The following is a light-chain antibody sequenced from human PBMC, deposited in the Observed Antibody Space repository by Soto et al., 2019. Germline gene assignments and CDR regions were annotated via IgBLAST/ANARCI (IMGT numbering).Light chain of an antibody. Sequence: ENVLTQSPGRLSLSPGERATLSCRASQTVDSSSLAWYQQKPGQAPRLVIYDIFTRATGVPTRISGSGSGTEFTLTISSLQSEDFAVYYCQQYNSWPLTFGGGTKVEIK. V-gene: IGKV3D-15*01. J-gene: IGKJ4*01. CDR3: QQYNSWPLT. CDR2: DIF. CDR1: QTVDSSS.